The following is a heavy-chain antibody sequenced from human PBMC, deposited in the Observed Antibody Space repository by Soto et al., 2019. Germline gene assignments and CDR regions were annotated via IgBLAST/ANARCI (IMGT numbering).Heavy chain of an antibody. V-gene: IGHV4-34*01. D-gene: IGHD3-10*01. J-gene: IGHJ4*02. CDR2: INHSGST. Sequence: SETLSLTCAVYGGSFSGYYWSWIRQPPGKGLEWIGEINHSGSTNYNPSLKSRVTISVDTSKNQFSLKLSSVTAADTAVYYCARWPYGSGSHWVQGTLVT. CDR1: GGSFSGYY. CDR3: ARWPYGSGSH.